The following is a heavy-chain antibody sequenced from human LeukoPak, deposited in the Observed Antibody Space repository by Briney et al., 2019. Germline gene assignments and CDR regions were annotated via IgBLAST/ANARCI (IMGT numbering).Heavy chain of an antibody. CDR3: AREYYYDSSGYLEAFDI. J-gene: IGHJ3*02. Sequence: GGSLRLPCAASGFTFSSHGMHWVRQAPGKGLEWVAVIWYDGSNKYYAESVKGRFTISRDNSKNTLHLQMNSLRAEDTAVYYCAREYYYDSSGYLEAFDIWGQGTMVTVSS. V-gene: IGHV3-33*01. CDR2: IWYDGSNK. CDR1: GFTFSSHG. D-gene: IGHD3-22*01.